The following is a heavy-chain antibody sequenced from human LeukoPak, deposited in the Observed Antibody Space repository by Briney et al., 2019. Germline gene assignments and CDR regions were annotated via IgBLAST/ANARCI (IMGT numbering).Heavy chain of an antibody. CDR3: ARDVSYNSLDY. V-gene: IGHV3-33*01. Sequence: GGSLRLSCVTSGFTFSSHGFYWVRQAPGKGLEWVAVIWYDGSKKYYADSVKGRSTISRDNSKNTVYLEMNSLRAEDTAVYYCARDVSYNSLDYWGQGTLVTVSS. J-gene: IGHJ4*02. D-gene: IGHD6-13*01. CDR2: IWYDGSKK. CDR1: GFTFSSHG.